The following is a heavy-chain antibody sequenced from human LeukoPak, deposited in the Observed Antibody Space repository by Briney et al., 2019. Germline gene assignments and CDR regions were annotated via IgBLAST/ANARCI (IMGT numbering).Heavy chain of an antibody. V-gene: IGHV3-53*01. J-gene: IGHJ4*02. CDR3: ARGAGYNYPYYFDY. Sequence: GGSLRLSCAASGFTVSSNCMNWVRQAPGKGLEWGSVIYGGGNIYYADSVKGRFTISRDNSKNTLYLQMNSLRAEDTAVYYCARGAGYNYPYYFDYWGQGTLVTVSS. D-gene: IGHD5-24*01. CDR1: GFTVSSNC. CDR2: IYGGGNI.